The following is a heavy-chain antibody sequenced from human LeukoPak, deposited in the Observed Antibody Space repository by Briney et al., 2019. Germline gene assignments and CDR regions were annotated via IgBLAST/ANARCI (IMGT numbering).Heavy chain of an antibody. CDR2: IYYSGIT. J-gene: IGHJ4*02. CDR3: ARGDNYGPFDY. CDR1: GGSISSYY. V-gene: IGHV4-59*01. D-gene: IGHD5-24*01. Sequence: SETLSLTCTVSGGSISSYYWYWIRRPPGKGLECIGYIYYSGITNYNPSLKSRVTISVDTSKNQFSLKLSSVTAADTALYYCARGDNYGPFDYWGQGTLVTVSS.